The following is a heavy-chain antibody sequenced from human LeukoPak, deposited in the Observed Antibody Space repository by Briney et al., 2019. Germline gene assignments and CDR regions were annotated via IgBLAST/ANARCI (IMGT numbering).Heavy chain of an antibody. CDR3: TRDFWRLKFDY. V-gene: IGHV3-49*05. CDR2: IRGKIYGWTT. D-gene: IGHD3-3*01. CDR1: GFTFGDYG. J-gene: IGHJ4*02. Sequence: KSGGSLRLSCTGSGFTFGDYGLSWFRQAPGKGLEWLGFIRGKIYGWTTEYAASVKGRFTMSRDDSKSVDYLQLNSLEIEDTAVYYCTRDFWRLKFDYWGQGTLLTVSS.